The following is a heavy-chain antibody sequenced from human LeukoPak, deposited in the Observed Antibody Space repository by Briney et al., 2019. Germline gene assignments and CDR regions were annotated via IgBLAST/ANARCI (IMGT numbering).Heavy chain of an antibody. CDR2: ISPSGGST. CDR1: GYTFTSYY. D-gene: IGHD1-26*01. CDR3: ARDLELVGASLYY. Sequence: GASVKVSCKASGYTFTSYYMHWVRQAPGQGPEWMGIISPSGGSTSYAQKFQGRVTMTRDMSTSTVYMELSSLISEDTAAYYCARDLELVGASLYYWGQGTLVTVSS. V-gene: IGHV1-46*01. J-gene: IGHJ4*02.